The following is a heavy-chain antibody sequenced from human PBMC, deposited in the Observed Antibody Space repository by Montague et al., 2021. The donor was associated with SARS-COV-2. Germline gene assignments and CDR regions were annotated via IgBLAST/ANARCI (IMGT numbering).Heavy chain of an antibody. CDR1: GFTCSAYW. CDR3: ARVVSNGWNFDY. V-gene: IGHV3-7*03. CDR2: INQDGSEE. J-gene: IGHJ4*02. D-gene: IGHD6-19*01. Sequence: SLRLSCAAAGFTCSAYWMTCVRQAPGKGLEWVASINQDGSEENSVDSVKGRFTISRDNAKSSLYLQMNSLRAEDTAVFYCARVVSNGWNFDYWGQGTLVTVSS.